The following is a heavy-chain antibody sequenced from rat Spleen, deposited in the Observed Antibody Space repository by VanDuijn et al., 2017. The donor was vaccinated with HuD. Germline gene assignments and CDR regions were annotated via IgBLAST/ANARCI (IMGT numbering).Heavy chain of an antibody. D-gene: IGHD4-6*01. CDR1: GFTFSNYY. CDR2: ISTGGGNT. V-gene: IGHV5-25*01. CDR3: ARHWGY. Sequence: EVQLVESGGGLVQPGRSMKLSCVVSGFTFSNYYMAWVRQAPTKGLEWVASISTGGGNTYYRDSVKGRVTISRENTERTLYHLVDSLRYEDTATYYCARHWGYWGQGVMVTVSS. J-gene: IGHJ2*01.